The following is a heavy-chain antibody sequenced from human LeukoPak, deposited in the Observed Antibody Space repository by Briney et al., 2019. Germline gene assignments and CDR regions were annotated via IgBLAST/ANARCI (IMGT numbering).Heavy chain of an antibody. CDR1: GGSISSGDYF. CDR3: ARGGRISYYFDS. D-gene: IGHD1-1*01. V-gene: IGHV4-30-4*01. CDR2: IYHSGST. J-gene: IGHJ4*02. Sequence: ASEILSLTCTVSGGSISSGDYFWSWIRQPPGKGLEWIGNIYHSGSTYYNPSLKSRVTTSVDTSKNQFSLKLRSVTAADTAVYYCARGGRISYYFDSWGQGTLVTVSS.